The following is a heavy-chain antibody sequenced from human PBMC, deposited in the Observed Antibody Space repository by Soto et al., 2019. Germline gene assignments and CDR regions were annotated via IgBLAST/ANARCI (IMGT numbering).Heavy chain of an antibody. J-gene: IGHJ5*01. Sequence: LGKGLEWFSSISDNGGTTYYADSVEGRFTISRDNSKNTLYLQMNSLRAEDTAFFYCRRQQTRPLHGLGFRAEPIHRSRHS. V-gene: IGHV3-23*01. CDR3: RRQQTRPLHGLGFRAEPIHRSRHS. CDR2: ISDNGGTT. D-gene: IGHD3-10*01.